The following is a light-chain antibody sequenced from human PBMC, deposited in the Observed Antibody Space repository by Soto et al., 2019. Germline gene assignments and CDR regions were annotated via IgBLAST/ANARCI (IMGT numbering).Light chain of an antibody. CDR2: EVN. CDR3: SSYAGSNRV. Sequence: QSVLTQPPSASGSPGQSVTISCTGTSGDVGGYNYVSWYQQHPGEAPKLIIYEVNKRPSGVPDRFSGSKSGNTASLTVSGLQAEDEADYYCSSYAGSNRVFGTGTKVTVL. CDR1: SGDVGGYNY. V-gene: IGLV2-8*01. J-gene: IGLJ1*01.